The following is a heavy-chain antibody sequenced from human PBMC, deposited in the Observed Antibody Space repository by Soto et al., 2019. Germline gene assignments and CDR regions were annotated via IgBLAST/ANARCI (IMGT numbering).Heavy chain of an antibody. CDR3: ARGIVGATDFDY. CDR1: GYTFTSYA. D-gene: IGHD1-26*01. J-gene: IGHJ4*02. Sequence: EASVKVSCKASGYTFTSYAMHWVRQAPGQGLEWMGRIIPILGIANYAQKFQGRVTITADKSTSTAYMELSSLRSEDTAVYYCARGIVGATDFDYWGQGTLVTVSS. CDR2: IIPILGIA. V-gene: IGHV1-69*04.